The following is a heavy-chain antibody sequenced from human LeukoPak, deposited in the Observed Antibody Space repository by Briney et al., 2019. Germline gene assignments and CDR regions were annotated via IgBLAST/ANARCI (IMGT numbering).Heavy chain of an antibody. CDR2: INHSGST. D-gene: IGHD5-18*01. CDR1: GGSFSGYY. J-gene: IGHJ5*02. Sequence: PSETLSLTCAVYGGSFSGYYWSWIRQPPGKGLEWIGEINHSGSTNYNPSLKSRVTISVDTSKSQFSLKLSSVTAADTAVYYCASLRRRGYSYGHRWFDPWGQGTLVTVSS. CDR3: ASLRRRGYSYGHRWFDP. V-gene: IGHV4-34*01.